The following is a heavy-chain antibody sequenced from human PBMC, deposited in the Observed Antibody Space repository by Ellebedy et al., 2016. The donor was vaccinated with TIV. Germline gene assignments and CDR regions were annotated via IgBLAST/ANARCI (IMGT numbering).Heavy chain of an antibody. CDR1: GFTSSNFG. J-gene: IGHJ6*02. CDR3: AREKSGYYESSGPLTYYYYGMDA. Sequence: PGGSLRLSCAASGFTSSNFGMHWVPQAPGKGPEWVSVTYSGGRTYYADSVKGRFTISRDNSKTTLYLQMNSLRAEDTAVYYCAREKSGYYESSGPLTYYYYGMDAWGQGTTVTVSS. V-gene: IGHV3-53*01. D-gene: IGHD3-22*01. CDR2: TYSGGRT.